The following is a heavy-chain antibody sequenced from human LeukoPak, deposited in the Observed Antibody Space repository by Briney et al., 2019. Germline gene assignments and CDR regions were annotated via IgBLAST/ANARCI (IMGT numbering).Heavy chain of an antibody. V-gene: IGHV3-23*01. CDR2: ISGSGGST. CDR3: AKVPNPYRTYYYDSSGYL. J-gene: IGHJ4*02. Sequence: GGSLRLSCAASGFTFSSYAMSWVRQAPGKGLEWVSAISGSGGSTYYADSVKGRFTISRDNSKNTLYLQMNSLRAEDTAVYYCAKVPNPYRTYYYDSSGYLWGQGTLVTVPS. CDR1: GFTFSSYA. D-gene: IGHD3-22*01.